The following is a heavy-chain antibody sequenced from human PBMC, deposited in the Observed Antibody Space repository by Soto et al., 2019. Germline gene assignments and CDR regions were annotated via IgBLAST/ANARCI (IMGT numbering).Heavy chain of an antibody. CDR2: FDPEDGET. Sequence: ASVKVSCKVSGYTLTELSMHWVRQAPGKGLEWMGGFDPEDGETIYAQKFQGRVTMTEDTSTDTAYMELSSLRSEDTAVYYCATNLYRYNWNYGNLSPHVWGKGTTVTVSS. V-gene: IGHV1-24*01. J-gene: IGHJ6*04. D-gene: IGHD1-7*01. CDR1: GYTLTELS. CDR3: ATNLYRYNWNYGNLSPHV.